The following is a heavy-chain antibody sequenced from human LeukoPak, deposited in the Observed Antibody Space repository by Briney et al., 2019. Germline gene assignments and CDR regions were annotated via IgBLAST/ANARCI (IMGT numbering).Heavy chain of an antibody. D-gene: IGHD3-10*01. V-gene: IGHV4-39*07. CDR3: ARDTVNYFGSGSYLYYYYYMDV. Sequence: SETLSLTCTVSGGSISSSSYYWGWIRQPPGKGLEWIGRIYTSGSTNYNPSLKSRVTISVDTSKNPFSLKLSSVTAADTAVYYCARDTVNYFGSGSYLYYYYYMDVWGKGTTVTISS. J-gene: IGHJ6*03. CDR1: GGSISSSSYY. CDR2: IYTSGST.